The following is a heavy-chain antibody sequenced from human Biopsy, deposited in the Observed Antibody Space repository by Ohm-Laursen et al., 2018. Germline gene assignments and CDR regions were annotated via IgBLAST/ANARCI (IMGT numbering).Heavy chain of an antibody. CDR1: GYSFTSYG. Sequence: ASVKVSCKASGYSFTSYGISWVRQAPGEGLEWMGRISGYNGNTNYAQKFQGRVTMTADTSTSTVYMEVRGLRSDDTAVYYCARVTLPLYLDHWGQGTRVSVSS. D-gene: IGHD5/OR15-5a*01. V-gene: IGHV1-18*01. CDR3: ARVTLPLYLDH. CDR2: ISGYNGNT. J-gene: IGHJ4*02.